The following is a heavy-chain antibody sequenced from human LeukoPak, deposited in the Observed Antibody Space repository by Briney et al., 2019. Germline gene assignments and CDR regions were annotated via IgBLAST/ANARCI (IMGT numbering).Heavy chain of an antibody. CDR1: GYTFTSYD. Sequence: AASVKVSCKAPGYTFTSYDINWVRQATGQGLEWMGWMNPNSGNTGYAQKFQGRVTMTRNTSISTAYMELSSLRSEDTAVYYCARAPNYKYYYYYYYMDVWGKGTTVTVSS. V-gene: IGHV1-8*01. D-gene: IGHD1-7*01. J-gene: IGHJ6*03. CDR3: ARAPNYKYYYYYYYMDV. CDR2: MNPNSGNT.